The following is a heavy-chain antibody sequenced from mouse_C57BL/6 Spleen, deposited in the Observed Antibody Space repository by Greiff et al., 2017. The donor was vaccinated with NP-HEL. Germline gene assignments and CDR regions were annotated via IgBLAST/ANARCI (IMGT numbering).Heavy chain of an antibody. J-gene: IGHJ4*01. D-gene: IGHD2-5*01. Sequence: QVQLQQPGAELVMPGASVKLSCKASGYTFTSYWMHWVKQRPGQGLEWIGEIDPSDSYTNYNQKFKGKSTLTVDKSSSTAYMQLSSLTSEDSAVYYCARGAYYSSCDCAMDDWGKGTSVTVSS. V-gene: IGHV1-69*01. CDR1: GYTFTSYW. CDR3: ARGAYYSSCDCAMDD. CDR2: IDPSDSYT.